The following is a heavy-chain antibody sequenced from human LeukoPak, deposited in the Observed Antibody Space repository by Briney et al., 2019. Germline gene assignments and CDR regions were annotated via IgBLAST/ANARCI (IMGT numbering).Heavy chain of an antibody. V-gene: IGHV1-24*01. Sequence: ASVKVSCKVSGYTLTELSMHWVRQAPGKRLEWMGGFDPEDGETIYAQKFQGRVTMTEDTSTDTAYMELSSLRSEDTAVYYCATVKGYYDSSGYLYYFDYWGQGTLVTVSS. D-gene: IGHD3-22*01. CDR2: FDPEDGET. CDR1: GYTLTELS. CDR3: ATVKGYYDSSGYLYYFDY. J-gene: IGHJ4*02.